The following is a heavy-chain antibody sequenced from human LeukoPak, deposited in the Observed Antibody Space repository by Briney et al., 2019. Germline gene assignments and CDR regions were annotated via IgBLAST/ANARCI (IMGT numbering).Heavy chain of an antibody. D-gene: IGHD6-13*01. J-gene: IGHJ5*02. CDR3: ARESGSSPTWSWFDP. CDR1: GGSISSYY. CDR2: IYYSGST. Sequence: SETLSLTCTVSGGSISSYYWSWIRQPPGKGLEWIGYIYYSGSTNYNPSLKSRVTISVDTSKNQFSLKLSSVTAADTAVYYCARESGSSPTWSWFDPWGQGTLVTVSS. V-gene: IGHV4-59*01.